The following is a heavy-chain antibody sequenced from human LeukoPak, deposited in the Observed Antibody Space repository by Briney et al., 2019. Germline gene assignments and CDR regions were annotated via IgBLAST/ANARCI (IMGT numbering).Heavy chain of an antibody. J-gene: IGHJ4*02. CDR2: IIPIFGTA. Sequence: ASVKVSCKASGGTFSSYAISWVRQAPGQGLEWMGGIIPIFGTANYAQKFQGRVTITADKSTSTAYMELSSLRSEDTAVYYCARGRYDILTGYRPFDYWGQGTLVTVSS. CDR1: GGTFSSYA. V-gene: IGHV1-69*06. D-gene: IGHD3-9*01. CDR3: ARGRYDILTGYRPFDY.